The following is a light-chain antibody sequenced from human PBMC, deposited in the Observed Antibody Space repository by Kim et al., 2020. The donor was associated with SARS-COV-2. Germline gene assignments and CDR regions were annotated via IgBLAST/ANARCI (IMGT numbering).Light chain of an antibody. CDR2: REN. J-gene: IGLJ2*01. CDR3: QAWDTRTVL. CDR1: IVDRS. Sequence: SYELTQPLSVSVASGQTARIPCGGDIVDRSVHWYQQKPGQAPVLLIYRENNRPSGIPERFSGSDSGNTATLTISGAQDGDEADYYCQAWDTRTVLFGGGT. V-gene: IGLV3-9*02.